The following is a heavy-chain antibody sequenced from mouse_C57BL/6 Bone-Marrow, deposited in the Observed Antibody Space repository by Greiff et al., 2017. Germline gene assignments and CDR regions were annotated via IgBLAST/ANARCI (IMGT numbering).Heavy chain of an antibody. CDR1: GYTFTDYN. V-gene: IGHV1-22*01. J-gene: IGHJ3*01. Sequence: EVQLQQSGPELVKPGASVKMSCKASGYTFTDYNMHWVKQSHGKSLEWIGYINPNNGGTSYNQKFKGQATLTVNKSSSTAYMELRSLTSEDSAVYYCARSYYYGSSYEAYWGQGTLVTVSA. D-gene: IGHD1-1*01. CDR2: INPNNGGT. CDR3: ARSYYYGSSYEAY.